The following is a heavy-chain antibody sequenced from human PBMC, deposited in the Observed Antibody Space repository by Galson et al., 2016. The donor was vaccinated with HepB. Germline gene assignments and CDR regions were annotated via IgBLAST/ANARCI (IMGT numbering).Heavy chain of an antibody. CDR3: ARVGVIPYYYYGMDV. CDR2: INTDGSST. CDR1: GFTFSTYT. V-gene: IGHV3-74*01. J-gene: IGHJ6*01. D-gene: IGHD3-10*01. Sequence: SLRLSCAASGFTFSTYTMNWVRQAPGKGLVWVSRINTDGSSTTYADSVKGRFTISRDNAKNTLYLQMNSLRAEDTALYYCARVGVIPYYYYGMDVWGQGTMVIVSS.